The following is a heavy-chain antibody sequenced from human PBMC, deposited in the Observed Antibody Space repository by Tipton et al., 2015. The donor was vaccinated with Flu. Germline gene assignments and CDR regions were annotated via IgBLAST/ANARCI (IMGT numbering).Heavy chain of an antibody. CDR1: GASIGSGSYY. CDR3: AKEPPGY. CDR2: MYTNGDT. J-gene: IGHJ4*02. V-gene: IGHV4-61*02. Sequence: LRLSCTVSGASIGSGSYYWSWIRQPAGKGLEWIGRMYTNGDTNTNPSLKSRVSISLDTSKNQFSLELSSVTATDTAVYYCAKEPPGYWGQGTLVTVSS.